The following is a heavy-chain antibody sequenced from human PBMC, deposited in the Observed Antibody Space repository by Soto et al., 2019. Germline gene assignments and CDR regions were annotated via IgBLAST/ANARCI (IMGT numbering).Heavy chain of an antibody. Sequence: QVQLVESGGGVVQPGRSLRLSCTASGFIFSNYAMHWVRQAPGKGLECVAVLSYDEINQFYADSVKGRFTISRDTTTNTLSLQMTSLRPEDTAVYYCVRDGNSNEEGLLTLPGGVWCQGTTVTVSS. J-gene: IGHJ6*02. CDR1: GFIFSNYA. V-gene: IGHV3-30-3*01. CDR3: VRDGNSNEEGLLTLPGGV. CDR2: LSYDEINQ. D-gene: IGHD6-13*01.